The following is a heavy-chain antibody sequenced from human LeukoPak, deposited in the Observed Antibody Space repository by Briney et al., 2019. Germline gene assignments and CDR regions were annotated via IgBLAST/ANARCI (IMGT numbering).Heavy chain of an antibody. J-gene: IGHJ4*02. CDR1: GVNFSGPW. CDR3: ARDPRGGTLDY. D-gene: IGHD3-10*01. CDR2: IYRDGGGT. V-gene: IGHV3-74*01. Sequence: PGGSLRLSSAASGVNFSGPWLHWVRQAPGKGLVWVSRIYRDGGGTSYADSVMGRFTLSRDNAKNKLYLQMNSLRAEDTAVYYCARDPRGGTLDYWGQGTLVTVSS.